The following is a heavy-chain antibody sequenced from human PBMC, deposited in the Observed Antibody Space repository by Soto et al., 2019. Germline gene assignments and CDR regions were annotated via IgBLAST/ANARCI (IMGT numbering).Heavy chain of an antibody. V-gene: IGHV3-33*01. Sequence: GGALTLSCAASGFTLSSYGMHWVRQAPGKGLEWVAVIWYDGSNKYYADSVKGRFTISRDNSKNTLYLQMNSLRVEDTAIYYCARWGCSGSNCNLNQRSFDLWGQGTLVTVSS. J-gene: IGHJ5*02. CDR1: GFTLSSYG. CDR3: ARWGCSGSNCNLNQRSFDL. D-gene: IGHD2-15*01. CDR2: IWYDGSNK.